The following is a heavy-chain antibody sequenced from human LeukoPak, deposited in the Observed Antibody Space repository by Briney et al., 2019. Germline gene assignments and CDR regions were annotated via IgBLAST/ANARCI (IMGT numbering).Heavy chain of an antibody. CDR3: ARGQGARGAVAHDY. Sequence: SVKVSCKASGGTFSSYAISWVRQAPGQGLEWMGRIIPIFGTANYAQKFQGRVTITTDESTSTAYMELSSLRSEDTAVYYCARGQGARGAVAHDYWGQGTLVTVSS. J-gene: IGHJ4*02. D-gene: IGHD6-19*01. CDR2: IIPIFGTA. V-gene: IGHV1-69*05. CDR1: GGTFSSYA.